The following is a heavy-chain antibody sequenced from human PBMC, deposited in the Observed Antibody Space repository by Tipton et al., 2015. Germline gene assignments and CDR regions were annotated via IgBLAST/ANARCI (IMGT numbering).Heavy chain of an antibody. CDR2: IYYSGST. CDR3: AGTVYTGLGLEAFDI. CDR1: GGSISRYY. V-gene: IGHV4-59*12. Sequence: TLSLTCTVSGGSISRYYWSWIRQPPGKGLEWIAYIYYSGSTNYNPSLKSRVTISVDTSKNQFSLKLNSVTAADTAVYYCAGTVYTGLGLEAFDIWGQGTTVTVSS. D-gene: IGHD3/OR15-3a*01. J-gene: IGHJ3*02.